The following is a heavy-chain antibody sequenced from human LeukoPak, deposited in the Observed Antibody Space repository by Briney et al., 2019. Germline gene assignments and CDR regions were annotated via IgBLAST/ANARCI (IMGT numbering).Heavy chain of an antibody. CDR2: INPNSGGT. V-gene: IGHV1-2*02. D-gene: IGHD6-6*01. J-gene: IGHJ4*02. CDR3: ARDRQRYSSSSLDY. Sequence: ASVKVSCKASGYTFTGYYMHWVRQAPGQGLEWMGWINPNSGGTSYAQKFQGRVTMTRDTSISTAYMELSRLGSDDTAVYYCARDRQRYSSSSLDYWGQGTLVTVSS. CDR1: GYTFTGYY.